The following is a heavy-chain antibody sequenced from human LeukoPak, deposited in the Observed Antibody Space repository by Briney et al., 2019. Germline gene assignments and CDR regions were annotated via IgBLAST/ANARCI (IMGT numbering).Heavy chain of an antibody. D-gene: IGHD3-10*01. V-gene: IGHV4-59*12. CDR2: IYYSGST. J-gene: IGHJ6*03. CDR3: ARERGIYGSGSYYYCYYMDV. Sequence: KASETLSLTCTVSGGSISSYYWSWIRQPPGKGLEWIGYIYYSGSTNYNPSLKSRVTMSVDTSKNQFSLKLSSVTAADTAVYYCARERGIYGSGSYYYCYYMDVWGKGTTVTISS. CDR1: GGSISSYY.